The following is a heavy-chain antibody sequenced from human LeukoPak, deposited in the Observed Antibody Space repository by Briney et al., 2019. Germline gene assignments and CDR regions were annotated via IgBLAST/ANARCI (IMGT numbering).Heavy chain of an antibody. D-gene: IGHD4-17*01. CDR2: INHSGST. V-gene: IGHV4-34*01. CDR3: ASSTTVTTRFYYYYYYMDV. CDR1: GGSFSGYY. Sequence: SETLSSTCAVYGGSFSGYYWSWIRQPPGKGLEWIGEINHSGSTNYNPSLKSRVTISVDTSKNQFSLKLSSVTAADTAVYYCASSTTVTTRFYYYYYYMDVWGKGTTVTVSS. J-gene: IGHJ6*03.